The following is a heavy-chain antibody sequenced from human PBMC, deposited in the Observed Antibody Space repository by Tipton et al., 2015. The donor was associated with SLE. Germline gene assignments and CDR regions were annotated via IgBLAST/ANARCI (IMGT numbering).Heavy chain of an antibody. CDR1: GFTFSSSA. CDR2: ISYDGSNK. J-gene: IGHJ5*02. D-gene: IGHD6-13*01. CDR3: ASLAAAEA. V-gene: IGHV3-30*04. Sequence: SLRLSCAASGFTFSSSAMHWVRQAPGKGLEWVAVISYDGSNKYYADSVKGRFTISRDNSKNTLYLQMNSLRAEDTAVYYCASLAAAEAWGQGTLVTVSS.